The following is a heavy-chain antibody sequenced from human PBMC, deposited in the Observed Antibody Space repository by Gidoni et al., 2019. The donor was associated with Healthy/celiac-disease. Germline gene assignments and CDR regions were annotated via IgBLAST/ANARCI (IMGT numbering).Heavy chain of an antibody. CDR2: IKPSGGST. J-gene: IGHJ3*02. CDR1: GYTFTSYY. V-gene: IGHV1-46*01. Sequence: QVQLVQSGAEVKQPGASVKVSCKASGYTFTSYYMHWVRKAPGQGLAWMGIIKPSGGSTSYAQKFQCRVTMTRDTSTSTVYMELSSLRSEDTAVYYCAREGGFGVVINADDAFDIWGQGTMVTVSS. CDR3: AREGGFGVVINADDAFDI. D-gene: IGHD3-3*01.